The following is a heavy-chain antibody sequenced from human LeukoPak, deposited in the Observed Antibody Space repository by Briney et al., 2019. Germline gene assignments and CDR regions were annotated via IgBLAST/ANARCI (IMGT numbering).Heavy chain of an antibody. Sequence: SSETLSLTCTVSGDSFTSVTDYWAWIRQPPGKGLEWIASGDYSGGTYYNPSLESRVAISADTSKNQFSLKLSSVTAADTAVYYCARDLYNSGPGWFDPWGQGTLDTVSS. V-gene: IGHV4-39*07. CDR2: GDYSGGT. CDR3: ARDLYNSGPGWFDP. CDR1: GDSFTSVTDY. J-gene: IGHJ5*02. D-gene: IGHD3-10*01.